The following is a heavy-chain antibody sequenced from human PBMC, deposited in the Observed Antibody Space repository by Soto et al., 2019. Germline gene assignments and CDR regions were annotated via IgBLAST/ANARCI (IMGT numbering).Heavy chain of an antibody. CDR1: GGSISSYY. CDR3: ARDGCRDDFDI. J-gene: IGHJ3*02. V-gene: IGHV4-59*12. Sequence: SETLSLTCTVSGGSISSYYWSWIRQPPGKGLEWIGYIYYSGSTNYNPSLKSRVTISVDTSKNQFSLKLSSVTAADTAVYYCARDGCRDDFDIWGQGTMVTVSS. CDR2: IYYSGST. D-gene: IGHD2-2*01.